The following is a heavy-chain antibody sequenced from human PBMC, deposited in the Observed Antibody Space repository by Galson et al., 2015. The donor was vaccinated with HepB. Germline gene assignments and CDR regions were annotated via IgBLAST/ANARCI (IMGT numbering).Heavy chain of an antibody. V-gene: IGHV3-30*18. Sequence: SLRLSCAASGFTFSSYGMHWVRQAPGKGLEWVAVISYDGSNKYYADSVKGRFTISRDNSKNTLYLQMNSLRAEDTAVYYCAKVATTVTTSHYYYYMDVWGKGTAVTVSS. CDR3: AKVATTVTTSHYYYYMDV. CDR2: ISYDGSNK. CDR1: GFTFSSYG. J-gene: IGHJ6*03. D-gene: IGHD4-11*01.